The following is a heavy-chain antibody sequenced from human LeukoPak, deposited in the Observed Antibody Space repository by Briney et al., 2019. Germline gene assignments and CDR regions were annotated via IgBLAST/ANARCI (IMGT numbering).Heavy chain of an antibody. CDR3: ARVFTAGTWSPFDY. J-gene: IGHJ4*02. CDR2: IYNGGTI. V-gene: IGHV3-66*01. Sequence: GGSLRLSCAASGFTVNYMTWVRQAPGKGLEWVSVIYNGGTIYYAASVKGRFTISRDNSENTLYLQMNSLRAEDTAVYYCARVFTAGTWSPFDYWGQGTLVTVSS. CDR1: GFTVNY. D-gene: IGHD6-13*01.